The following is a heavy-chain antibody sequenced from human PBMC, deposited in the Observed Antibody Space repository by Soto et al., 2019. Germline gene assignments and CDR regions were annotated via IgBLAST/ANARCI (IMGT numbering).Heavy chain of an antibody. CDR1: GFTFSSYS. CDR3: AREAPLIYDFWSGRPQPPPQPFDP. CDR2: ISSSSSYI. Sequence: PGGSLRLSCAASGFTFSSYSMNWVRQAPGKGLEWVSSISSSSSYIYYADSVKGRFTISRDNAKNSLYLQMNSLRAEDTAVYYCAREAPLIYDFWSGRPQPPPQPFDPWGQGTLVTVSS. J-gene: IGHJ5*02. D-gene: IGHD3-3*01. V-gene: IGHV3-21*01.